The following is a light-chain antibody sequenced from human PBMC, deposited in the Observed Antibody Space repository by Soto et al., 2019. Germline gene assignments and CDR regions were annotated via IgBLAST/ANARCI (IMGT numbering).Light chain of an antibody. CDR2: GVS. Sequence: QSALTQPASVSGSPGQSITISCTGTGSDIGNYNYVSWYQQYPGKAPKLMIYGVSNRPSGVSNRFSGSKSGNTASLTISGLQTEDEADYYCSSFTTSSTLVVFGGGTKVTVL. CDR3: SSFTTSSTLVV. CDR1: GSDIGNYNY. V-gene: IGLV2-14*01. J-gene: IGLJ2*01.